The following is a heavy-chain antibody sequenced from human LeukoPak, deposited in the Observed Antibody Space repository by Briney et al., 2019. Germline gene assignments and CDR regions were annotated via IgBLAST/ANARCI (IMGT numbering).Heavy chain of an antibody. CDR3: ARTYYYDSSGYYYLDLDY. V-gene: IGHV1-18*01. CDR2: ISAYNGNT. D-gene: IGHD3-22*01. J-gene: IGHJ4*02. Sequence: ASVKVSCKASGYTFSSYGISWVRQAPGQGLKWMGWISAYNGNTNYAQNLQGRVTMTTDTSTSTAYMELRSLRSDDTAVYFCARTYYYDSSGYYYLDLDYWGQGTLVTVSS. CDR1: GYTFSSYG.